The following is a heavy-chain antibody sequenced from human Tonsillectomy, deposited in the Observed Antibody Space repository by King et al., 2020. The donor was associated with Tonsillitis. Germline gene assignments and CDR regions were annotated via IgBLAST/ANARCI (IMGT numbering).Heavy chain of an antibody. CDR1: GGSLSSYY. V-gene: IGHV4-59*01. Sequence: QLQESGPGLLKPSETLSLTCTVSGGSLSSYYWGWIRQPPGKGLEWIGYIYYSGSTHYNPSLNSRVTISVYTSKNQFSLNLSSVTAADTAVYYCARSGGNDYYYSVNYWGQGTLVTVSS. J-gene: IGHJ4*02. CDR2: IYYSGST. D-gene: IGHD3-22*01. CDR3: ARSGGNDYYYSVNY.